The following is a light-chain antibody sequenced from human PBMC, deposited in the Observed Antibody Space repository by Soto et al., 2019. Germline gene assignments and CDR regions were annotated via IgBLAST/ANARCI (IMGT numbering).Light chain of an antibody. Sequence: EIVLTQSPGTLSLSPGERATLSCRASQSFSSNYLAWYQQKPGQAPRLLIYSTSSRATGTPDRFSGSGSGTAFTLTISRLEPEDFAVYYCQQYDRSPWTFGQGTEVEIK. J-gene: IGKJ1*01. CDR1: QSFSSNY. V-gene: IGKV3-20*01. CDR3: QQYDRSPWT. CDR2: STS.